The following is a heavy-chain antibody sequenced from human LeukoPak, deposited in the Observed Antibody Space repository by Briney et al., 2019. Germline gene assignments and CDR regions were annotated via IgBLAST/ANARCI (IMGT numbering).Heavy chain of an antibody. J-gene: IGHJ5*02. V-gene: IGHV4-34*01. CDR2: INHSGST. Sequence: SETLSLTCAVYGGSFSGYYWSWIRQPPGKGLEWIGEINHSGSTNYNPSLKSRVTISVDTSKNQFSLKLSSVTAADTAVYYCAREKLGYDSSGYYCAWFDPWGQGTLVTVSS. CDR1: GGSFSGYY. D-gene: IGHD3-22*01. CDR3: AREKLGYDSSGYYCAWFDP.